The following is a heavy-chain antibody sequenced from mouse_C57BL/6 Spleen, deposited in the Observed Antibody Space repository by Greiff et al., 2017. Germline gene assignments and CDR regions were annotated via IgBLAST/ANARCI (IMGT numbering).Heavy chain of an antibody. J-gene: IGHJ1*03. V-gene: IGHV1-55*01. CDR1: GYTFTSYW. D-gene: IGHD4-1*01. CDR3: ARRLGRYFDV. CDR2: IYPGSGST. Sequence: VQLQQPGAELVKPGASVMMSCKASGYTFTSYWITWVKQRPGQGLEWSGDIYPGSGSTNYNEKFKSKATLTVDTSSSTAYMQLSSLTSEDSAVYYCARRLGRYFDVWGTGTTVTVSS.